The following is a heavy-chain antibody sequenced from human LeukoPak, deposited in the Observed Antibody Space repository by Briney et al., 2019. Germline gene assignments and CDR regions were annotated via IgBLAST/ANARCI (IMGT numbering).Heavy chain of an antibody. D-gene: IGHD3-10*01. CDR1: GFTFSDYY. CDR2: ISNSASTI. V-gene: IGHV3-11*04. J-gene: IGHJ4*02. Sequence: GGSLRLSCAASGFTFSDYYMSWIRQAPGKGLEWVSYISNSASTIYYADSVKGRFTVSRDNAKNSLYLQMNSLRAEDTAVYYCARVYYGSGRERWLYFDYWGQGTLVTVSS. CDR3: ARVYYGSGRERWLYFDY.